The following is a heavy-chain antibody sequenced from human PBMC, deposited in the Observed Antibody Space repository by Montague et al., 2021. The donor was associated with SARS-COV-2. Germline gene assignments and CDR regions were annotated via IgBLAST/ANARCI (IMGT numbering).Heavy chain of an antibody. CDR3: ARGLPITTFFVAYYGMEV. CDR1: GGSFSGYY. J-gene: IGHJ6*02. D-gene: IGHD3-3*01. CDR2: INHSGST. Sequence: SETLSLTCAVYGGSFSGYYWSWIRQPPGKGLEWIGEINHSGSTNXNPSLKSRVTISVDTSKNQFSLKLSSVTAADTAVYYCARGLPITTFFVAYYGMEVWGQGTTVTVSS. V-gene: IGHV4-34*01.